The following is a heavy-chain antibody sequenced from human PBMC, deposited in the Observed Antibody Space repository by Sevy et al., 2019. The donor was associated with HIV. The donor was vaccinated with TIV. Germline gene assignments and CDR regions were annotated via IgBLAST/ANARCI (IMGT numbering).Heavy chain of an antibody. J-gene: IGHJ4*02. Sequence: SETLSLTCTVSGGSISSYYWSWIRQPPGKGLEWIGYIYYSGSTNYNPSLKSRLTISVDTSKNQFSLKLSSVTAADTAVYYCARLDSSSWYGGDYFDYWGQGTLVTVSS. CDR2: IYYSGST. D-gene: IGHD6-13*01. CDR1: GGSISSYY. CDR3: ARLDSSSWYGGDYFDY. V-gene: IGHV4-59*12.